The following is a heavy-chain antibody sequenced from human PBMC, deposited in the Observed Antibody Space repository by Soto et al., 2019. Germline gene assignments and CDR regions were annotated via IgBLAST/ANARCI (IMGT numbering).Heavy chain of an antibody. V-gene: IGHV3-33*01. CDR1: GFTFSSYG. J-gene: IGHJ4*02. CDR2: IWYDGSNK. Sequence: GGSLRLSCAASGFTFSSYGMHWVRQAPGKGLEWVAVIWYDGSNKYYADSVKGRFTISRGNSKNTLYLQMNSLRAEDTAVYYCAREFPGGMYVFWSGYSGYWGQGTLVTVSS. D-gene: IGHD3-3*01. CDR3: AREFPGGMYVFWSGYSGY.